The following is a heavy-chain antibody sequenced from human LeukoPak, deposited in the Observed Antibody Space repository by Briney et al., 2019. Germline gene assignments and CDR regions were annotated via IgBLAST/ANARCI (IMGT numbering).Heavy chain of an antibody. CDR2: VNPNSGHT. CDR3: ARGAPGSYCSGGSCPFFDY. V-gene: IGHV1-8*01. D-gene: IGHD2-15*01. Sequence: ASVKVSCKASVYTFTSYDINWVRQATGQGLEWMGWVNPNSGHTGYAQKFQGRVIMTRNTSISTAYMELSSLRSEDTAVYYCARGAPGSYCSGGSCPFFDYWGQGTLVSVSS. CDR1: VYTFTSYD. J-gene: IGHJ4*02.